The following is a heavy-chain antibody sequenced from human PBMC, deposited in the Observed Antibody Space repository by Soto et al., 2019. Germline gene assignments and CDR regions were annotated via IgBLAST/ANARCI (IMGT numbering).Heavy chain of an antibody. CDR3: ARSTPYCSSTSCYRYYYYIDV. CDR2: INHSGST. D-gene: IGHD2-2*01. CDR1: GGSFSGYY. Sequence: QVQLQQWGAGLLKPSETLSLTCAVYGGSFSGYYWSWIRQPPGKGLEWIGEINHSGSTNYNPSLKRRVTISVDTSKNQFSLKLSSVTAADTAVYYCARSTPYCSSTSCYRYYYYIDVWGKGTTVTVSS. J-gene: IGHJ6*03. V-gene: IGHV4-34*01.